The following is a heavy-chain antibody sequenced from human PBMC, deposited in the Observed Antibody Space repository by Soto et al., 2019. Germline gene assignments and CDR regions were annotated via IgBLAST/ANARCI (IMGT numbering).Heavy chain of an antibody. CDR2: IYYSGST. Sequence: QVQLQESGPGLVKPSETLSLTCTVSGGSISRYYWSWIRQPPGKGLEWIGYIYYSGSTNYNPSLTSRVTMSVDTSKNQFSLKLSSVTAADTAVYYCARAGWSSSWYFDYWGQGALVTVSS. D-gene: IGHD6-13*01. CDR1: GGSISRYY. V-gene: IGHV4-59*01. CDR3: ARAGWSSSWYFDY. J-gene: IGHJ4*02.